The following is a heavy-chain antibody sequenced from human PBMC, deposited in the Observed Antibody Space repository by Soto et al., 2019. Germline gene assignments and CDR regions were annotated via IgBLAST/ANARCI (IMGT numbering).Heavy chain of an antibody. CDR1: GFIFSKYA. CDR3: AGRTGYHFDY. V-gene: IGHV3-23*01. J-gene: IGHJ4*02. D-gene: IGHD3-9*01. Sequence: PGGALRPSCEASGFIFSKYAMNWVRQAPGKGLEWVSAVGGNGLDTYYADSVKGRFTISRDNSKNTLYLQMNSLRAEDTAVYYCAGRTGYHFDYWGQGTLLTVSS. CDR2: VGGNGLDT.